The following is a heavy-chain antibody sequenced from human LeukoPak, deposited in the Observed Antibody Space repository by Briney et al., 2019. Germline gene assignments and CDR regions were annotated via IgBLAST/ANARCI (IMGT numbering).Heavy chain of an antibody. V-gene: IGHV3-7*01. CDR1: GFTFSSYW. CDR2: IRQDGSEK. J-gene: IGHJ4*02. Sequence: GGSLRLSCAASGFTFSSYWMSWVRQAPGKGLEWVANIRQDGSEKYYVDSVKGRFTISRDNAKNSLYLQMNSLRAEDTAVYYCARALPRDYFDYWGQGTLVTVSS. CDR3: ARALPRDYFDY.